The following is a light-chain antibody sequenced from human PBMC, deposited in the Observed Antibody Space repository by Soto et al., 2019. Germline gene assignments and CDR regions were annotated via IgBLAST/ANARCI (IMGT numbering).Light chain of an antibody. J-gene: IGKJ1*01. Sequence: EIVLTQSPGTLSLSPGERATLSCRASQSISSRSLAWYQQKPGQAPRLVIFGASTRAAGFPDRFSGSGSGTDFTLTISRLEPEDFAVYYCQQYGSSPRTFGQGTKVDIK. CDR2: GAS. V-gene: IGKV3-20*01. CDR3: QQYGSSPRT. CDR1: QSISSRS.